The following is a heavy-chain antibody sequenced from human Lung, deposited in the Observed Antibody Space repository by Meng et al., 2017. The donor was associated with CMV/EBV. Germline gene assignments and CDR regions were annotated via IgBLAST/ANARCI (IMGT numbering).Heavy chain of an antibody. CDR3: AKPFTSGWYNWFDP. CDR1: GYTFTNNG. V-gene: IGHV1-18*01. Sequence: ASXXVSXKASGYTFTNNGVSWLRQARGQGPEWMGWINTNNGNRNYAQKFQGRVILTTDTSTNTAYMELTSLTSDDTAVYYCAKPFTSGWYNWFDPWRQGTLVTVSS. J-gene: IGHJ5*02. D-gene: IGHD6-19*01. CDR2: INTNNGNR.